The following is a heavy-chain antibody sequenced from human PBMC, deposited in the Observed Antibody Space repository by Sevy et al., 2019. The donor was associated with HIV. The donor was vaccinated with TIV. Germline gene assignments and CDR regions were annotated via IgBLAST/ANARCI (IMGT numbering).Heavy chain of an antibody. CDR2: IQDDGNNK. J-gene: IGHJ4*02. V-gene: IGHV3-30*02. CDR1: GFTFSYSG. D-gene: IGHD6-13*01. Sequence: GGSLRLSCAASGFTFSYSGMHWVRQAPGQGLEWVTFIQDDGNNKYYGDSVKGRFTISRDNSKNTLYLQMNSLRSDDTAVYYCAKNTAAVGTGGFDYWGQGTLVTVSS. CDR3: AKNTAAVGTGGFDY.